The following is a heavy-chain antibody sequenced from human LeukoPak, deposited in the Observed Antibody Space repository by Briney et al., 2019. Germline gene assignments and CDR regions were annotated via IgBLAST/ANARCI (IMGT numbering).Heavy chain of an antibody. Sequence: GGSLRLSCVASGFTFSSYAMSWVRQAPGKGLEWVSTISDSGDYTYYADSVKGRFTISRDNSKNTLYLQMDSLRAEDTAIHYCAKVPYSDYGSGRPPFMDVWGQGITVAVSS. V-gene: IGHV3-23*01. CDR3: AKVPYSDYGSGRPPFMDV. CDR2: ISDSGDYT. CDR1: GFTFSSYA. D-gene: IGHD3-10*01. J-gene: IGHJ6*02.